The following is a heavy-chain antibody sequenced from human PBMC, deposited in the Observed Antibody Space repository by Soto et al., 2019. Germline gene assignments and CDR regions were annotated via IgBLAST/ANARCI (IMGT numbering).Heavy chain of an antibody. CDR2: ISGGGSST. Sequence: GGSLRLSCAASGFTFNNYSMSWVRQAPGKGLEWVSSISGGGSSTYYADSVKGRFTISRDNSKNTLYLQMNSLRAEDTAVYYCAKVPGYDYVWGTYYYFDYWGLGALVTVSS. CDR3: AKVPGYDYVWGTYYYFDY. V-gene: IGHV3-23*01. D-gene: IGHD3-16*01. J-gene: IGHJ4*02. CDR1: GFTFNNYS.